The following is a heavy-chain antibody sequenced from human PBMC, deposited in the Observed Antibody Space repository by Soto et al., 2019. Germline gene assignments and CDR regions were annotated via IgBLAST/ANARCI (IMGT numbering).Heavy chain of an antibody. V-gene: IGHV1-3*01. CDR2: INAGNGNT. CDR1: GYTFTSYA. D-gene: IGHD6-19*01. Sequence: GASVKVSCKASGYTFTSYAMHWVRQAPGQRLEWMGWINAGNGNTKYSQKFQGRVTITRDTSASTAYMELSSLRSEDTAVYYCARAYSSGWYFQHWGQGTPVTVSS. CDR3: ARAYSSGWYFQH. J-gene: IGHJ1*01.